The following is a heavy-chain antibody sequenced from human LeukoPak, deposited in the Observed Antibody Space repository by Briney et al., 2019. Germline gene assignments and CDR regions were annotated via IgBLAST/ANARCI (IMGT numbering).Heavy chain of an antibody. CDR2: INSDGSST. V-gene: IGHV3-74*01. CDR3: ESGIRYFDWLLPDDAFDI. Sequence: GGSLRLSCAASGFXFSSYWMHWVRQAPGKGLVWVSSINSDGSSTSYADSVKGRFTISRDNAKNTLYLQMNSLRAEDTVVYHSESGIRYFDWLLPDDAFDIWGQGTMVTVSS. J-gene: IGHJ3*02. D-gene: IGHD3-9*01. CDR1: GFXFSSYW.